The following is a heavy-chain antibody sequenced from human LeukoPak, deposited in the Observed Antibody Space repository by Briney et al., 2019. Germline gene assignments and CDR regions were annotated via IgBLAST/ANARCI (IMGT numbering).Heavy chain of an antibody. D-gene: IGHD5-12*01. V-gene: IGHV3-48*01. J-gene: IGHJ4*02. CDR1: GFTFSTYN. Sequence: GGSLRLSCAASGFTFSTYNMNWVRQAPGKGLEWLSYISSGSSTIYYADSVEGRFTISRDNSKNTLSLQMNSLRPEDTAVYYCARDRGVATMDYWGQGTLVTVSS. CDR2: ISSGSSTI. CDR3: ARDRGVATMDY.